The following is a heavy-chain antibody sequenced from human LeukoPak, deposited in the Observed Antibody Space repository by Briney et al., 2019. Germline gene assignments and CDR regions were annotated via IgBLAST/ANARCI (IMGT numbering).Heavy chain of an antibody. Sequence: ASVKVSCKASGYTFSNYNIHWLRQAPGLGLEWMGIVNPSGESTNYAQNFQGRVNMTGDTSTSTVYLELSSLRSEDTAVYYCARVRDGCNDAYDIWGQGTMVTVTS. CDR3: ARVRDGCNDAYDI. V-gene: IGHV1-46*01. J-gene: IGHJ3*02. CDR2: VNPSGEST. CDR1: GYTFSNYN. D-gene: IGHD5-24*01.